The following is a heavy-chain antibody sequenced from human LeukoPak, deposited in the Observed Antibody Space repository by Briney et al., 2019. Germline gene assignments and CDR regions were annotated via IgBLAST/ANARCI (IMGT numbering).Heavy chain of an antibody. CDR3: ARGKGWFDP. Sequence: SETLSLTCAVYGGSFSGYYWSWIRQPPGKGLEWIGETNHSGSTNYNPSLKSRVTISVDTSKNQFSLKLSSVTAADTAVYYCARGKGWFDPWGQGTLVTVSS. J-gene: IGHJ5*02. V-gene: IGHV4-34*01. CDR2: TNHSGST. CDR1: GGSFSGYY.